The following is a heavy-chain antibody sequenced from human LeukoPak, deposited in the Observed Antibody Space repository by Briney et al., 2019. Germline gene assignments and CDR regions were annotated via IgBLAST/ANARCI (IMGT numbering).Heavy chain of an antibody. Sequence: SETLSLTCAGYSGSFSNYYWSWIRQPPGKRLEWIGEINQSGSTNYNPSLKSRVTISVDTSKNHFSLKLSSVTAADTAVYYCARPAVAAFYYFDYWGQGTLLTVSS. D-gene: IGHD6-19*01. V-gene: IGHV4-34*01. CDR3: ARPAVAAFYYFDY. CDR1: SGSFSNYY. J-gene: IGHJ4*02. CDR2: INQSGST.